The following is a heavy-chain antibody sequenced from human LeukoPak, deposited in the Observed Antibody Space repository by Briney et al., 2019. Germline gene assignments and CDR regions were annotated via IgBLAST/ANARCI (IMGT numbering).Heavy chain of an antibody. J-gene: IGHJ3*02. CDR3: ARDLYDILTGYSSDAFDI. D-gene: IGHD3-9*01. CDR1: GFTFSSYS. V-gene: IGHV3-21*01. CDR2: ISSSSSYI. Sequence: GXSLRLSCAASGFTFSSYSMNWVRQAPGKGLEWVSSISSSSSYIYYADSVKGRFTISRDKAKNSMYLKMNRLRAEDTAVYYCARDLYDILTGYSSDAFDIWGQGTMVTVSS.